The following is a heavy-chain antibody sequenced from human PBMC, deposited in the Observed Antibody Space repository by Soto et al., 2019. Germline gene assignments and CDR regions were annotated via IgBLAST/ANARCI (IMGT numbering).Heavy chain of an antibody. Sequence: GESLKISCKGSGYSFTSYWISWVRQMPGKGLEWMGITYPGDADTRYSPSFQGQITISAAKSISTAYLQWSSLKASDTAVYFCARLTYRIDGNHFHYYGMDVWGQGTTVNVSS. V-gene: IGHV5-51*01. CDR3: ARLTYRIDGNHFHYYGMDV. CDR2: TYPGDADT. J-gene: IGHJ6*02. CDR1: GYSFTSYW. D-gene: IGHD1-26*01.